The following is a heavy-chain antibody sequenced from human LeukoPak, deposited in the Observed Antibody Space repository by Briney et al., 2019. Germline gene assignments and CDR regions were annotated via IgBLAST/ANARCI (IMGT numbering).Heavy chain of an antibody. J-gene: IGHJ4*02. Sequence: PSETLSLTCSVSGGSINGYYWNWIRQPPGKTLEYIGYIYSDGGSANYNLSLKSRVTMSVDTSKNQFSLKLSSVTAADTALYYCARHYNSGTYPIDYWGRGTLVTVSS. V-gene: IGHV4-59*01. D-gene: IGHD3-10*01. CDR3: ARHYNSGTYPIDY. CDR2: IYSDGGSA. CDR1: GGSINGYY.